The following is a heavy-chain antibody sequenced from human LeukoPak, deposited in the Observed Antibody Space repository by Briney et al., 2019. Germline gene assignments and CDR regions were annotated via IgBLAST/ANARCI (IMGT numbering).Heavy chain of an antibody. Sequence: SETLSLTCTVSGGSISSSSYYWGWIRQPPGKGLEWIGSIYYSGSTYYNPSLKSRVTISVDTSKNQFSLKLSSVTAADTAVYYCARDYSVYCSSTSCYTGTQSWFDPWGQGTLVTVSS. V-gene: IGHV4-39*07. J-gene: IGHJ5*02. D-gene: IGHD2-2*02. CDR1: GGSISSSSYY. CDR2: IYYSGST. CDR3: ARDYSVYCSSTSCYTGTQSWFDP.